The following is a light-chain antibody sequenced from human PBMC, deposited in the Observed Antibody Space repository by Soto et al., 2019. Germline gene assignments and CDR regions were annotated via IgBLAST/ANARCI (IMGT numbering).Light chain of an antibody. CDR3: QQYVTSLT. J-gene: IGKJ4*01. CDR2: AGS. V-gene: IGKV3-20*01. CDR1: QSVSSTY. Sequence: EIVLTQSPGTLSLSPGDRATLSCRASQSVSSTYLAWYQQKPGHGPRLIIYAGSSRATGIPDRFSGSGSGTDFTLSISRLEPEDVAVYYCQQYVTSLTFGGGTKVEIK.